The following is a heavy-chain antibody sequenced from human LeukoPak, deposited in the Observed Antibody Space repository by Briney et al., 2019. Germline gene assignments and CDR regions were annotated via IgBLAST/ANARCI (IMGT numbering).Heavy chain of an antibody. Sequence: GGSLRLSCAASGFTFSSYAMHWVRQAPGKGLEWVAVISYDGSNKYYADSVKGRLTISRDNSKNTLYLKMNSLRAEDTAVYYCARDGDTAMELYYYYYGMDVWGQGTTVTVSS. J-gene: IGHJ6*02. CDR1: GFTFSSYA. V-gene: IGHV3-30-3*01. CDR3: ARDGDTAMELYYYYYGMDV. D-gene: IGHD5-18*01. CDR2: ISYDGSNK.